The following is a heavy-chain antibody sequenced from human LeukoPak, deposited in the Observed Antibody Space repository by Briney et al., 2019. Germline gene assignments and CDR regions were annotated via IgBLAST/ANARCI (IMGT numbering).Heavy chain of an antibody. Sequence: PGGSLRLSCAASGFTFSSYGMHWVRQAPGKGPEWVAVISYDGNTQYYADSVKGRFTITRDNSNNMLSLQMNSLKAEDTAVYYCAKGRMMATIMISFDYWGRGTLVTVSS. CDR1: GFTFSSYG. J-gene: IGHJ4*02. CDR2: ISYDGNTQ. D-gene: IGHD5-24*01. CDR3: AKGRMMATIMISFDY. V-gene: IGHV3-30*18.